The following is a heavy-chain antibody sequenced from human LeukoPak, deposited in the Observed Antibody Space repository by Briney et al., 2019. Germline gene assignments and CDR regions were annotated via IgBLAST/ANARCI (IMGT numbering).Heavy chain of an antibody. D-gene: IGHD5-12*01. Sequence: ASVKVSCKASGYTFTGYYMHWVRQAPGQGLEWMGWINPNSGGVNYAQKFQGRVTMTRDTSISTAYMELSRLRSDDTAVYYCASFNSGYDWHYWGQGTLVTVSS. CDR1: GYTFTGYY. J-gene: IGHJ4*02. CDR3: ASFNSGYDWHY. V-gene: IGHV1-2*02. CDR2: INPNSGGV.